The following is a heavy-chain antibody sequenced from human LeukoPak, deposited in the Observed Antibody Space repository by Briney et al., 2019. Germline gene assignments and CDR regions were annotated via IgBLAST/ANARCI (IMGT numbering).Heavy chain of an antibody. CDR3: ARDLDSSSSFDY. CDR2: ISYDGSNK. CDR1: RFSFSTFA. D-gene: IGHD6-13*01. Sequence: GGSLRLSCSASRFSFSTFAMSWVRQAPGKGLEWVAVISYDGSNKYYADSVKGRFTISRDNSKNTLYLQMNSLRAEDTAVYYCARDLDSSSSFDYWGQGTLVTVSS. J-gene: IGHJ4*02. V-gene: IGHV3-30-3*01.